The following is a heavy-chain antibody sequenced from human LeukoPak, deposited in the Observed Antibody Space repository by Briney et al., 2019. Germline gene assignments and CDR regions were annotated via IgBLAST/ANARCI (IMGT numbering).Heavy chain of an antibody. J-gene: IGHJ6*02. CDR1: GFTFSDYS. CDR3: ARELRYAYDVLTGYYEYYYYFGLDV. CDR2: ISSGSTYT. V-gene: IGHV3-21*01. D-gene: IGHD3-9*01. Sequence: GGSLRLSCAASGFTFSDYSMTWVRQAPGKGLEWVSSISSGSTYTYYADAVKGRFTISRDNAKSSLFLQMNSLRAEDTAVYYCARELRYAYDVLTGYYEYYYYFGLDVWGQGITVTVSS.